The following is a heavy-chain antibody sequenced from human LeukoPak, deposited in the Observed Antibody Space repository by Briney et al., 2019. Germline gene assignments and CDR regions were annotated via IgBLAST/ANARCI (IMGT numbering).Heavy chain of an antibody. V-gene: IGHV3-23*01. CDR1: GFTFSSYA. D-gene: IGHD3-22*01. Sequence: GGSLRLSCAASGFTFSSYAMSWVRQAPGKVLERVSGTSDSGGSTYYADSVKGRFTISRDNSKNTLYLQMNSLRAEDTAVYYCAKGTIVVTWYFDLWGRGTLVTVSS. CDR3: AKGTIVVTWYFDL. J-gene: IGHJ2*01. CDR2: TSDSGGST.